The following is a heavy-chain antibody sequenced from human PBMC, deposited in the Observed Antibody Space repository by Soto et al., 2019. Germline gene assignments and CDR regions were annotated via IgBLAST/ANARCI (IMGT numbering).Heavy chain of an antibody. CDR2: IYYSGST. CDR3: ARDGIAARLRGGMDV. D-gene: IGHD6-6*01. V-gene: IGHV4-31*03. CDR1: GGSISSGGYY. J-gene: IGHJ6*02. Sequence: SETLSLTCTVSGGSISSGGYYWSWIRQHPGKGLEWIGYIYYSGSTYYDPSLKSRVTISVDTSKNQFSLKLSSVTAADTAVYYCARDGIAARLRGGMDVWGQGTTVTVSS.